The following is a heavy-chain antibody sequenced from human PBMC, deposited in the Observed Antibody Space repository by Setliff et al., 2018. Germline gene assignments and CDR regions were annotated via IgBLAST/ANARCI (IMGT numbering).Heavy chain of an antibody. CDR3: ARHKSNGSGSYPSLYMDV. V-gene: IGHV4-39*01. Sequence: SETLSLTCTVSGDSISSGTYYWGWIRQPPGKGLEWVATIYYSGSTYSNPSLKSRLIISVDAPDNQFSVKLSSVTAADTAVYYCARHKSNGSGSYPSLYMDVWGKGIMVTVSS. J-gene: IGHJ6*03. CDR1: GDSISSGTYY. D-gene: IGHD3-10*01. CDR2: IYYSGST.